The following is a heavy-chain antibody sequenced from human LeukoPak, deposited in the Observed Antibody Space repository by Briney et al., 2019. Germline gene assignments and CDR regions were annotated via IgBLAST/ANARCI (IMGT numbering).Heavy chain of an antibody. Sequence: PSETLSLTCAVYGGSFSGYYWSWIRQPPGKGLEWIGEINHSGSTNYNPFLKSRVTISVDTSKNQFSLKLSSVTAADTAVYYCARGATNWGQGTLVTVSS. CDR2: INHSGST. J-gene: IGHJ4*02. D-gene: IGHD5-12*01. CDR3: ARGATN. V-gene: IGHV4-34*01. CDR1: GGSFSGYY.